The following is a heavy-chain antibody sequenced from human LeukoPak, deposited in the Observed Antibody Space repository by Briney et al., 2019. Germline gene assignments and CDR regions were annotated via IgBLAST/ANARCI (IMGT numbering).Heavy chain of an antibody. CDR2: IYYSGST. CDR3: AKESYSLQYHTWFDY. V-gene: IGHV4-39*07. CDR1: GGSISNSDYY. J-gene: IGHJ4*02. Sequence: SETLSLTCTVSGGSISNSDYYWGWIRQPPGKGLEWIGSIYYSGSTFYNPSLRSRLTISVEMSKNQLSLRLSSVTAADTAVYYCAKESYSLQYHTWFDYWGQGTLVTVSS. D-gene: IGHD4-11*01.